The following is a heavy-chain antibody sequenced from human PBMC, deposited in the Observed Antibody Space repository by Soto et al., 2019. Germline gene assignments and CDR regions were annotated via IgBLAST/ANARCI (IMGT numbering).Heavy chain of an antibody. CDR1: GFTFSSYW. D-gene: IGHD6-13*01. V-gene: IGHV3-7*01. CDR3: ARERIAARYYYYYYGMDV. Sequence: TGGSLRLSCAASGFTFSSYWMSWVRQAPGKGLEWVANIKQDGSEKYYVDSVKGRFTISRDNAKNSLYLQMNSLRAEDTAVYYCARERIAARYYYYYYGMDVWGQGTTVTVSS. J-gene: IGHJ6*02. CDR2: IKQDGSEK.